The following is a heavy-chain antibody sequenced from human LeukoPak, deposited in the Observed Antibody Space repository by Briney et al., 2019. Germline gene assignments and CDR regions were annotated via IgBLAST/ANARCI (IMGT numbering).Heavy chain of an antibody. CDR3: AGTLPEFNGYGDY. D-gene: IGHD5-12*01. CDR2: IYYSGST. Sequence: SQTLSLTCTVSGGSISSGDYYWSWIRQPPGKGLEWIGYIYYSGSTYYNPSLKSRVTISVDTSKNQFSLKLSSVTAADTAVYYCAGTLPEFNGYGDYWGQGTLVTVSS. CDR1: GGSISSGDYY. J-gene: IGHJ4*02. V-gene: IGHV4-30-4*01.